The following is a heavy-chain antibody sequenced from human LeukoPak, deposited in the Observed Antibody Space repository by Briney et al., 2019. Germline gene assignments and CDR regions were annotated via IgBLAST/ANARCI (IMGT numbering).Heavy chain of an antibody. Sequence: ETLSLTCTVSGGSISSYYWSWIRQLPGKGLEWIGYIYYSGSTNYNPSLKSRVTISVGTSKNQFSLKLSSVTAADTAVYYCARNYYDSSGYPNFDYWGQGTLVTVSS. CDR2: IYYSGST. CDR1: GGSISSYY. D-gene: IGHD3-22*01. V-gene: IGHV4-59*08. CDR3: ARNYYDSSGYPNFDY. J-gene: IGHJ4*02.